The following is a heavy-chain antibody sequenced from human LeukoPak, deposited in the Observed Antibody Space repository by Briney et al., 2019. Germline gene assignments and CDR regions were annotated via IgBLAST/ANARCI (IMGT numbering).Heavy chain of an antibody. CDR2: INQDGSEK. Sequence: GGSLRLSCAASGFTFSNHWMSWVRQAPGKGLEWVANINQDGSEKYYVDSVKGRFTVSRDNAKNSLDLQMNTLRAEDTAVYYCAKSPRQWPDYWGQGTLVTVSS. CDR3: AKSPRQWPDY. V-gene: IGHV3-7*03. J-gene: IGHJ4*02. D-gene: IGHD6-19*01. CDR1: GFTFSNHW.